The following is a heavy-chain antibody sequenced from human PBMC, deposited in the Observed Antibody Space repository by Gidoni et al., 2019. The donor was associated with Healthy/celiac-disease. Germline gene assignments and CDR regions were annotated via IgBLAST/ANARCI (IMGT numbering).Heavy chain of an antibody. J-gene: IGHJ6*02. CDR1: GYTFTSYG. D-gene: IGHD6-19*01. CDR3: ARDSSSGWYPYYYYGMVV. CDR2: NSAYNGNT. Sequence: QVQLVQSGAEVKKPGASVKVSCKASGYTFTSYGISWVRQAPGQGLEWMGWNSAYNGNTNYAQKLQGRVTMTTDTSTSTAYMELRSLRSDDTAVYYCARDSSSGWYPYYYYGMVVWGQGTTVTVSS. V-gene: IGHV1-18*01.